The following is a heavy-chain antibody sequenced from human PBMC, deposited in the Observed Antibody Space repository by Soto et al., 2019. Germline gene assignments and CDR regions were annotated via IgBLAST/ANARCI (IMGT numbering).Heavy chain of an antibody. Sequence: QVQLQQWGAGLLKPSETLSLTCAVYGGSFSGYYWSWIRQPPGKGLEWIGEINHSGSTNYNPSLKSRVTISVDTSKHQFSLKLSSVTAADTAVYYCARQTPPYCSGGSCYYYYYGMDVWGQGTTVTVSS. CDR1: GGSFSGYY. CDR2: INHSGST. CDR3: ARQTPPYCSGGSCYYYYYGMDV. V-gene: IGHV4-34*01. J-gene: IGHJ6*02. D-gene: IGHD2-15*01.